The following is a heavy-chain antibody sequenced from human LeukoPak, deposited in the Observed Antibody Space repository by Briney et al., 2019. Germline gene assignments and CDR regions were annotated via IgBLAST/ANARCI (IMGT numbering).Heavy chain of an antibody. Sequence: SETLSLTCAVSGYSISSGYYWGWIRQPSGKGLEWIGRIYHSGSTYYNPSLKSRVTISVDTSKNQFSLKLSSVTAADTAVYYCARLRYDSSGEYYYMDVWGKGTTVTVSS. CDR1: GYSISSGYY. J-gene: IGHJ6*03. D-gene: IGHD3-22*01. V-gene: IGHV4-38-2*01. CDR3: ARLRYDSSGEYYYMDV. CDR2: IYHSGST.